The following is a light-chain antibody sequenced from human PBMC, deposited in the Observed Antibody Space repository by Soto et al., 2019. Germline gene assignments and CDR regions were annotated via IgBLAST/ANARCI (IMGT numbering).Light chain of an antibody. Sequence: EIVMTQSPATLSVSPGERATLSCSASRSVSSNHLAWYQQKPGQAPRLLIHGGSSTATGIPVRFSGGGSGTDFTLTISRLEPEDFAVYFCQQYAGPPTTFGQGTRLEI. J-gene: IGKJ5*01. CDR1: RSVSSNH. CDR3: QQYAGPPTT. V-gene: IGKV3-20*01. CDR2: GGS.